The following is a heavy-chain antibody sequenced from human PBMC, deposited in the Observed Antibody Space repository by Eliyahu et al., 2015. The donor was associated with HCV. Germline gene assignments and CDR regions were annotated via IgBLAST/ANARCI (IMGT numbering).Heavy chain of an antibody. V-gene: IGHV7-4-1*02. Sequence: QVQLVQSGSELKKPGASVKVXCNASGYTFSSYAMNWVRQAPGQGLEWMGWIXTNTGNPTYAQGFTGRFVFSLDTSVSTTYLQISSLKAEDTAVYYCARGEQWLVMGMESPWGQGTLVTVSS. CDR1: GYTFSSYA. J-gene: IGHJ5*02. CDR2: IXTNTGNP. D-gene: IGHD6-19*01. CDR3: ARGEQWLVMGMESP.